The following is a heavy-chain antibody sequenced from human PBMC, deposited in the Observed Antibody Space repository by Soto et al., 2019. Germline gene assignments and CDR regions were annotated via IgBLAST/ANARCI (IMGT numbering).Heavy chain of an antibody. CDR3: ARDVAMPTGFGLGY. J-gene: IGHJ4*02. V-gene: IGHV3-30*03. CDR2: ISNDGSKK. D-gene: IGHD3-16*01. Sequence: QVQVVESGGNIVQPGTSLRLSCAASGFAFTNYGIHWVRQAPGKGLGWVAHISNDGSKKFYADSVKGRFTISRDNSEKTVYLQTTSLSPDDTAVFYCARDVAMPTGFGLGYWGQGTLVTVSS. CDR1: GFAFTNYG.